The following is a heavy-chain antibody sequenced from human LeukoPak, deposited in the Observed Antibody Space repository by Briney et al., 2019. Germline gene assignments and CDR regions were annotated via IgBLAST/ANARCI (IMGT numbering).Heavy chain of an antibody. CDR1: GFTFSSYW. Sequence: PGGSLRLSCAASGFTFSSYWMHWVRQAPGKGLEWVANINGDGSLNGHVASVKGRFTISRNNAKNSVYLQMISLRDEDTAVYYCTRDRAYGALDYWGQGTLVTVSS. J-gene: IGHJ4*02. CDR3: TRDRAYGALDY. D-gene: IGHD4/OR15-4a*01. V-gene: IGHV3-7*01. CDR2: INGDGSLN.